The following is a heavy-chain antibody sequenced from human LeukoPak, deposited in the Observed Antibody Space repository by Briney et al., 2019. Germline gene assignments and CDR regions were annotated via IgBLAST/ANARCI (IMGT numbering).Heavy chain of an antibody. CDR2: ISSSSSYI. D-gene: IGHD2-15*01. J-gene: IGHJ6*02. CDR1: GFTFSSYT. Sequence: GGSLRLSCAASGFTFSSYTMNWVRQAPGMGLEWVSSISSSSSYIYYADSVKGRLTISRDNAKNSLYLQMNSLRAEDTAVYYCARDPTPRYCSGGSCYTHYGMDVWGQGTTVTVSS. V-gene: IGHV3-21*01. CDR3: ARDPTPRYCSGGSCYTHYGMDV.